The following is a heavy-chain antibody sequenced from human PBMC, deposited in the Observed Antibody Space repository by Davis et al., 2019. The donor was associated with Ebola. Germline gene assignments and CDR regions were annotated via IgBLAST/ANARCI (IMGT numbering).Heavy chain of an antibody. V-gene: IGHV3-53*01. CDR3: AIPHTFTGAFDI. CDR1: GFSFGDFG. CDR2: IYSGGTT. Sequence: GESLKISCTTSGFSFGDFGVTWVRQAPGKGLEYVSIIYSGGTTFYADSVKGRFTISRDSSTNTLYLQMNSLGAEDTAIYYCAIPHTFTGAFDIWGQGTMVTVSS. J-gene: IGHJ3*02. D-gene: IGHD2/OR15-2a*01.